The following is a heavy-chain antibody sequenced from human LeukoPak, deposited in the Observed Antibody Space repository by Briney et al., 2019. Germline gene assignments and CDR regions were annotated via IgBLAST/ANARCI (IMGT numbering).Heavy chain of an antibody. CDR3: AELGITMIGGV. CDR2: IKEDGSEK. J-gene: IGHJ6*04. D-gene: IGHD3-10*02. CDR1: GFTFSSYW. Sequence: GGSLRLSCAGTGFTFSSYWMSWVRQAPGKGLEWVANIKEDGSEKYYVDSVKGRFTISRDSAKNSLYLQMNSLRAEDTAVYYCAELGITMIGGVWGKGTTVTISS. V-gene: IGHV3-7*01.